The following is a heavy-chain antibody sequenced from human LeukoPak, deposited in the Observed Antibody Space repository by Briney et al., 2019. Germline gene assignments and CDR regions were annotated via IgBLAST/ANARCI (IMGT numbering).Heavy chain of an antibody. CDR1: GFTFSTYA. Sequence: GGSLRLSCGASGFTFSTYAMTWVRQAPGKGLEWVSSISAGGGGTSNADSVKGRFTISRDNAKNTLYLQMNSLRAEDTAVYYCARDRDYGDSLDYWGQGTLVTVSS. J-gene: IGHJ4*02. D-gene: IGHD4-17*01. CDR3: ARDRDYGDSLDY. V-gene: IGHV3-23*01. CDR2: ISAGGGGT.